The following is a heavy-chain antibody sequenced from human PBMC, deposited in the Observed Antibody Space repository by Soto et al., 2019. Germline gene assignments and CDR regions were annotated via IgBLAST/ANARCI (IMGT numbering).Heavy chain of an antibody. CDR2: ISGSGGST. J-gene: IGHJ3*02. CDR1: GFTFSSYA. D-gene: IGHD6-19*01. Sequence: PGGSLRLSCAASGFTFSSYAMSWVRQAPGKGLEWVSAISGSGGSTYYADSVKGRFTISRDTSKNTLYLQMNSLRAEDTAVYYCAKDQYGSGWYHDAFDIWGQGTMVTVSS. CDR3: AKDQYGSGWYHDAFDI. V-gene: IGHV3-23*01.